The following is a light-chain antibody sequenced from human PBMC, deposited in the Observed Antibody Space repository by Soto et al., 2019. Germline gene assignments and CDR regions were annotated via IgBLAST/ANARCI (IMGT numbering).Light chain of an antibody. V-gene: IGKV2-24*01. CDR2: MIS. CDR1: QSLVHSDGNTY. CDR3: MQATQPYT. J-gene: IGKJ2*01. Sequence: DFVMTQTPLSSPVTLGQPASISCRSSQSLVHSDGNTYLSWLHQRPGQPPRLLIHMISNRFSGVPDRVGCSGAGADFSLKISRVEAEDVGVYYCMQATQPYTFGQGTKLEIK.